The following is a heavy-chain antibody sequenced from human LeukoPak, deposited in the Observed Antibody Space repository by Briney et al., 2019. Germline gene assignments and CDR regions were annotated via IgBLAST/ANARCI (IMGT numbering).Heavy chain of an antibody. D-gene: IGHD3-10*01. Sequence: TGGSLRLSCAASGFTFSSNAMSWVRQAPGKGLEWVSVITGNTGSTYYADSVKGRFTISRDNSKNTLSLQMNSLRAEDTAVYYCAKDAVAPGSGGDYFDYWGQGTLVTVSS. V-gene: IGHV3-23*01. CDR2: ITGNTGST. CDR1: GFTFSSNA. J-gene: IGHJ4*02. CDR3: AKDAVAPGSGGDYFDY.